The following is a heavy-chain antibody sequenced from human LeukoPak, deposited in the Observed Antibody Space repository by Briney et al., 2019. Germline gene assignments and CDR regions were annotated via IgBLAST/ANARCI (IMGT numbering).Heavy chain of an antibody. CDR1: GFTFVRYW. D-gene: IGHD5-18*01. CDR3: AALDTRIVTAPGY. Sequence: GGSVRLFCAASGFTFVRYWMSWVRRAPGRGLVWRAKLKQDGGGAFYVGYVKGRFTISRDNDKRSLYLQMNSLRAEDTAVYYCAALDTRIVTAPGYGGQETLVRVSS. V-gene: IGHV3-7*01. CDR2: LKQDGGGA. J-gene: IGHJ4*02.